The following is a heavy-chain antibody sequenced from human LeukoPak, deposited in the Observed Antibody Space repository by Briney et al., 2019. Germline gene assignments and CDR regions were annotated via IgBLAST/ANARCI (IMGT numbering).Heavy chain of an antibody. CDR3: ARGLAARARRPQYFQH. Sequence: SETLSLTCTVSGGSISSYYWSWIRQPPGKGLEWIGYIYYSGSTNYNPSLKSRVTTSVDTSKNQFSLKLSSVTAADTAVYYCARGLAARARRPQYFQHWGQGTLVTVSS. CDR1: GGSISSYY. D-gene: IGHD6-6*01. V-gene: IGHV4-59*12. J-gene: IGHJ1*01. CDR2: IYYSGST.